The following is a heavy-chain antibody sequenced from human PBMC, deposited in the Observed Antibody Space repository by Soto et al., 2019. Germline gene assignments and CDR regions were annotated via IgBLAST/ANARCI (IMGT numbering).Heavy chain of an antibody. D-gene: IGHD6-6*01. CDR2: IDHSGST. Sequence: QVQLQESGPGLVKPSGTLSLTCAVSGGSISSSNWWSWVRQPPGKGLEWIGEIDHSGSTNYNPSLKSRVTISVDKSKNQFSLKLSSVTAADTAVYYCASLFEYSSSSDADYWGQGTLVTVSS. CDR3: ASLFEYSSSSDADY. J-gene: IGHJ4*02. V-gene: IGHV4-4*02. CDR1: GGSISSSNW.